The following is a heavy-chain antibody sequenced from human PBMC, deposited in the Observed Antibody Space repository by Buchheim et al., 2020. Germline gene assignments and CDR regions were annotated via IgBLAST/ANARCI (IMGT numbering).Heavy chain of an antibody. CDR3: AKTGYGDYYFDH. V-gene: IGHV3-30*02. CDR1: GFTFSDYG. Sequence: QVQLVESGGGVVQPGRSLRLSCAASGFTFSDYGMHWVRQAPGKGLEWVAFIRLDGSYKFYADSVKGRLTISRDNFKNALSLQMNSLRAEDTAVYYCAKTGYGDYYFDHWGQGIL. D-gene: IGHD4-17*01. J-gene: IGHJ4*02. CDR2: IRLDGSYK.